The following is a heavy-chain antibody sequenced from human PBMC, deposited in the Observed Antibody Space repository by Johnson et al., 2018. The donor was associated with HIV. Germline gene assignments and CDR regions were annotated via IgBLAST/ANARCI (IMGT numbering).Heavy chain of an antibody. CDR1: GFTFSRLV. Sequence: QVQLVESGGGVVQPGRSLRLSCAASGFTFSRLVMDWVRQAPGKGLEWVALISKDGSYKNYADSVKGRFPISRDNSKNNLYLQMNSLRAEDTAVYYCARSRYDSGGYGIWGQGTMVTVSS. J-gene: IGHJ3*02. V-gene: IGHV3-30*04. D-gene: IGHD3-22*01. CDR3: ARSRYDSGGYGI. CDR2: ISKDGSYK.